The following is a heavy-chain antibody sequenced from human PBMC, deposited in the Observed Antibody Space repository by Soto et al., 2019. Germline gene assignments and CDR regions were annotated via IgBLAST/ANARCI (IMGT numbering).Heavy chain of an antibody. CDR2: INPSGGST. D-gene: IGHD3-16*02. J-gene: IGHJ4*02. CDR3: ASDRRLRLGELSPPGY. CDR1: GYTFTSYY. Sequence: QVQLVQSGAEVKKPGASVKVSCKASGYTFTSYYMHWVRQAPGQGLEWMGIINPSGGSTSYAQKCQGRVTMTRDTSTSTVYMELSSLRSEDTAVYYCASDRRLRLGELSPPGYWGQGTLVTVSS. V-gene: IGHV1-46*01.